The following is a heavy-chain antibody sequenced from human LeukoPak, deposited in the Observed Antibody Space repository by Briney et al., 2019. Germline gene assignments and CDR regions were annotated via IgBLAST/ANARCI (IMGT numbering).Heavy chain of an antibody. V-gene: IGHV4-59*01. CDR3: ARLFHPALSGNYPFDY. J-gene: IGHJ4*02. D-gene: IGHD1-26*01. CDR1: SGSINSYY. Sequence: SETLSLTCTVSSGSINSYYWSWIRQPPGKGLEWIAYIYYSGSTSYNPSLKSRVTISVDTSKNQFSLKLNSVTAADTAMYYCARLFHPALSGNYPFDYWGQGTLVTVSS. CDR2: IYYSGST.